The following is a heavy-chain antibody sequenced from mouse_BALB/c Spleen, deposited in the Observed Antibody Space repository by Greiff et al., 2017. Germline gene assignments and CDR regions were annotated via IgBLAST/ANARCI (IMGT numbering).Heavy chain of an antibody. D-gene: IGHD1-2*01. J-gene: IGHJ3*01. Sequence: VQLQQSGPELVKPGASVKISCKASGYAFSSSWMNWVKQRPGQGLEWIGRIYPGDGDTNYNGKFKGKATLTADKSSSTAYMQLSSLTSVDSAVYFCARSPITTALAYWGQGTLVTVSA. CDR3: ARSPITTALAY. CDR1: GYAFSSSW. CDR2: IYPGDGDT. V-gene: IGHV1-82*01.